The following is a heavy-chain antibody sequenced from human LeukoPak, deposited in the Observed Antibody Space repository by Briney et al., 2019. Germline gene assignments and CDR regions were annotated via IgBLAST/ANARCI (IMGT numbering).Heavy chain of an antibody. J-gene: IGHJ6*02. CDR2: MNPNSGNK. D-gene: IGHD4-11*01. CDR1: EYTFTSYD. CDR3: AVMTTGLYYYYGMDV. V-gene: IGHV1-8*01. Sequence: GASVKVSCKASEYTFTSYDINWVRQATGQGLGWMGWMNPNSGNKGYAQKFQGRVTMTRNTSISTAYMELSSLRSEDTAVYYCAVMTTGLYYYYGMDVWGQGTTVTVSS.